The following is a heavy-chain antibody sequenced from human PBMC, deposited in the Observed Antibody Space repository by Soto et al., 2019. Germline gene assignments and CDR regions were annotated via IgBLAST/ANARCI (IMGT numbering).Heavy chain of an antibody. V-gene: IGHV1-2*02. CDR2: INPNSGGT. CDR3: ARGTPGWEPILGYYGMDV. CDR1: GYTFTGYY. Sequence: GASVKVSCKASGYTFTGYYMHWVRQAPGQGLEWMGWINPNSGGTNYAQKFQGRVTMTRDTSISTAYMELSRLRSDDTAVYYCARGTPGWEPILGYYGMDVWGQGTTVTVSS. D-gene: IGHD1-26*01. J-gene: IGHJ6*02.